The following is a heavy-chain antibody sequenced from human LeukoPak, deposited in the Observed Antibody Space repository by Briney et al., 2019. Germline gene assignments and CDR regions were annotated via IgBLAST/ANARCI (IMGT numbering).Heavy chain of an antibody. CDR2: ISPSGAST. CDR1: GYTFTSYA. J-gene: IGHJ4*02. D-gene: IGHD1-1*01. V-gene: IGHV1-46*01. CDR3: TRGGYGGPRVAFDY. Sequence: ASVKVSCKASGYTFTSYAMHWVRQAPGQGLEWMGIISPSGASTSYAQKFQGRVTMTRDTSTSTVYMELSSLRSEDTAVYYCTRGGYGGPRVAFDYWGQGTLVTVSS.